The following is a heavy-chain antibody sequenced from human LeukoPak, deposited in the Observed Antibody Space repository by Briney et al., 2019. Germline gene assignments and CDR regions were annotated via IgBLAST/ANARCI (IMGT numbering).Heavy chain of an antibody. CDR3: ARDHRSGSYLGTFDY. D-gene: IGHD1-26*01. Sequence: SETLSVTCTVSGGSINSSSYYWGWIRQPPGKGLEWIGRIYTSGSTNYNPSLKSRVTISVDTSKNQFSLKLSPVTAADTAVYYCARDHRSGSYLGTFDYWGQGTLVTVSS. CDR1: GGSINSSSYY. J-gene: IGHJ4*02. V-gene: IGHV4-39*07. CDR2: IYTSGST.